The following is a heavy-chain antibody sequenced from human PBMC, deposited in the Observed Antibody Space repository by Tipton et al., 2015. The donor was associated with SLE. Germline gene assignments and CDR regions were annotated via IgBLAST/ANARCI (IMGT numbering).Heavy chain of an antibody. J-gene: IGHJ4*02. D-gene: IGHD3-10*01. CDR1: GGSISSYY. Sequence: LRLSCTVSGGSISSYYWSWIRQPPGKGLEWIGYIYYSGSTNYNPSLKSRVTISVDTSKNQFSLKLSSVTAADTAVYCCARGFRADNFDYWGQGTLVTVSS. V-gene: IGHV4-59*01. CDR2: IYYSGST. CDR3: ARGFRADNFDY.